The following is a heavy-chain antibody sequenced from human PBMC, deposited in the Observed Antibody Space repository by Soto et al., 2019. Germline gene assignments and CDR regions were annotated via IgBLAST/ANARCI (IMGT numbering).Heavy chain of an antibody. J-gene: IGHJ5*02. Sequence: QVQLVQSGAEVKKPGASVKVSCKASGYTFTGYYMHWVRQAPGQGLEWMGWINPNSGGTNYAQKFQGRVTMPRDTSISTAYMELSRLRSDDTAVFYCARGSECVWNSSSFSVTAILPSFVWFDPWGQGTLVTVSS. CDR1: GYTFTGYY. CDR2: INPNSGGT. CDR3: ARGSECVWNSSSFSVTAILPSFVWFDP. V-gene: IGHV1-2*02. D-gene: IGHD2-21*02.